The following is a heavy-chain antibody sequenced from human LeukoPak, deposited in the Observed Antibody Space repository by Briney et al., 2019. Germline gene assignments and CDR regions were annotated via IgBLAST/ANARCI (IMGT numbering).Heavy chain of an antibody. CDR1: GGSISSSSYF. V-gene: IGHV4-39*07. CDR2: IYYSGST. J-gene: IGHJ4*02. D-gene: IGHD3-16*01. Sequence: SETLSLTCTVSGGSISSSSYFWAWTRQPPGKGLEWIGSIYYSGSTYYNPSLNSRVTISVDTSKNQFSLNLSSVTAADTAVYYCARVGVLVSFEWGQGTLVTVSS. CDR3: ARVGVLVSFE.